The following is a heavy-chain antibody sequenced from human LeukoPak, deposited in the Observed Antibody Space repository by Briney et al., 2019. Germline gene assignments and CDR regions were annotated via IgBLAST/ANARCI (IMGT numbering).Heavy chain of an antibody. V-gene: IGHV4-30-2*01. J-gene: IGHJ3*02. D-gene: IGHD2-15*01. CDR2: IYHSGST. CDR1: GGSISSGGYS. Sequence: SETLSLTCAVSGGSISSGGYSCSWIRQPPGKGLEWIGYIYHSGSTYYNPSLKSRVTISVDTSKNQFSLKLSSVTAADTAVYYCAKCSGGSCYNAFDIWGQGTMVTVSS. CDR3: AKCSGGSCYNAFDI.